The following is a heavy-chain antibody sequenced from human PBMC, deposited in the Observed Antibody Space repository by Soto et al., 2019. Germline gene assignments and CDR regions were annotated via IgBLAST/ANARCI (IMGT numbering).Heavy chain of an antibody. CDR3: ARVRGYCSGGSCFFDY. CDR1: GGSVSSGSYY. CDR2: IYYSGST. D-gene: IGHD2-15*01. Sequence: PSETLSLTCTVSGGSVSSGSYYWSWIRQPPGKGLEWTGYIYYSGSTNYNPSLKSRVTISVDTSKNRFSLKLSSVTAADTAVYYCARVRGYCSGGSCFFDYWGQGTLVTVSS. V-gene: IGHV4-61*01. J-gene: IGHJ4*02.